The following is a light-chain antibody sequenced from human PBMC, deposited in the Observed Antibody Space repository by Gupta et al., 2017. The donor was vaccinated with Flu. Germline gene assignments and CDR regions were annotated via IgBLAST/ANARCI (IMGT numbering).Light chain of an antibody. J-gene: IGKJ4*01. CDR2: WAS. Sequence: DIVMTQSPDSLAVSLGERATINCKPSQSVLYSSNNKNYLAWYQQKPGQPPKLLIYWASTRESGVPDRFSGSGSGTDFTLTISSLQAEDVAVYSCQQYYSTPLTFGGGTKVEIK. CDR3: QQYYSTPLT. CDR1: QSVLYSSNNKNY. V-gene: IGKV4-1*01.